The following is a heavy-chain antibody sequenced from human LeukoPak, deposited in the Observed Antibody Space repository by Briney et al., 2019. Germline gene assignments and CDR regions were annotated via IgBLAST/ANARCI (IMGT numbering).Heavy chain of an antibody. CDR3: ARGGYTYAF. J-gene: IGHJ1*01. V-gene: IGHV3-7*05. D-gene: IGHD5-18*01. CDR2: IKEDGSET. CDR1: GFTFRTAW. Sequence: AGGSLRLSCTASGFTFRTAWMSWVRQGPGKGLEWVAKIKEDGSETYYVDSVKGRFTISRDNAKNSVYLQMNSLRAEDTAVYYCARGGYTYAFWGQGTLVTVS.